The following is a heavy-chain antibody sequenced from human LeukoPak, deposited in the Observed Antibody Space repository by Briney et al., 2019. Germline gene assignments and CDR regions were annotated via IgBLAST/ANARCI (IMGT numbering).Heavy chain of an antibody. D-gene: IGHD2-21*01. CDR2: IISIFGTA. J-gene: IGHJ5*02. CDR3: ARDYGPYPGCSWFDP. CDR1: GGTFSSYA. Sequence: ASVKVSCKASGGTFSSYAISWVRQAPGQGLEWMGGIISIFGTANYAQKFQGRVTITADESTSTAYMELSSLRSDDTAVYYCARDYGPYPGCSWFDPWGQGTLVTVSS. V-gene: IGHV1-69*13.